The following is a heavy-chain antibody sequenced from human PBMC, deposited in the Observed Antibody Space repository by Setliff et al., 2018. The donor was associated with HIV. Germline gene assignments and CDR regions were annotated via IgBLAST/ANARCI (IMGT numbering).Heavy chain of an antibody. CDR2: INNSGDKT. CDR3: AKSPAGAYCNGNCYFDY. V-gene: IGHV3-23*01. Sequence: PGGSLRLSCAASGFTFSSYAMRWVRQAPGKGLEWVSGINNSGDKTQYADAVKGRFTISRDNSRNTLDLQMSSLRAEGTALYYCAKSPAGAYCNGNCYFDYWGQGIMVTVSS. J-gene: IGHJ4*02. D-gene: IGHD2-21*02. CDR1: GFTFSSYA.